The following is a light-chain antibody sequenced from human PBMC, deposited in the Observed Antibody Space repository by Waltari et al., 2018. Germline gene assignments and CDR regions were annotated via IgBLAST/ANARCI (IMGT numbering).Light chain of an antibody. CDR2: GAS. CDR1: QTVNTRY. Sequence: EIVLTQSPGTLSLSPGEGATLSCRASQTVNTRYLAWYRQKPGQAPRLLIHGASTRATGIPDRFSGSGSGTDFTLTISRLEPEDFAVYYCQQYGRSSWTFGQGTKVDIK. V-gene: IGKV3-20*01. CDR3: QQYGRSSWT. J-gene: IGKJ1*01.